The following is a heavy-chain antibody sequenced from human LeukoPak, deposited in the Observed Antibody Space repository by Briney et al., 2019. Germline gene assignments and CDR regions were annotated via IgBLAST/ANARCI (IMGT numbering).Heavy chain of an antibody. CDR2: IYSDGNT. D-gene: IGHD6-13*01. J-gene: IGHJ4*02. V-gene: IGHV3-53*01. Sequence: GGSLRLSCAASGFSVSSNYMSWVRQAPGKGLEWVSVIYSDGNTYYADSVKGRFTISRDNSKNTLYLQMNSLRAEDTAVYYCARWQRLVFWGQGTLVTVSS. CDR1: GFSVSSNY. CDR3: ARWQRLVF.